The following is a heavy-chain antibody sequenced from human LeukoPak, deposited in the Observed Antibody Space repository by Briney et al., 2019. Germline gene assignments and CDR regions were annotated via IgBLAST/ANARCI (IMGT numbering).Heavy chain of an antibody. D-gene: IGHD6-19*01. Sequence: SQTLSLTCSVSGGSFSSGAYYWSWIRQLPGKGLEWIGYIHYSGSPYYNPSLKSRVSISVDTSKNQFSLKLSSVTAADTAVYYCAGRAQTTGWSFDYWGQGALVAVSS. CDR3: AGRAQTTGWSFDY. J-gene: IGHJ4*02. CDR1: GGSFSSGAYY. CDR2: IHYSGSP. V-gene: IGHV4-31*03.